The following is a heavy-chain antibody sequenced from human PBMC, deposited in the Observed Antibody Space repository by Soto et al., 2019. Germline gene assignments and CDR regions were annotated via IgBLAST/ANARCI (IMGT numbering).Heavy chain of an antibody. Sequence: VQLVESGGGVVQPGRSLRLSCAASGFTFSSYGMHWVRQAPGKGLEWVAVIWYDGSNKYYADSVKGRFTISRDNSKNTLYLQMNSLRAEDTAVYYCASSIGGVGYCSSTSCYEVDYWGQGTLVTVSS. CDR3: ASSIGGVGYCSSTSCYEVDY. J-gene: IGHJ4*02. D-gene: IGHD2-2*01. CDR1: GFTFSSYG. V-gene: IGHV3-33*01. CDR2: IWYDGSNK.